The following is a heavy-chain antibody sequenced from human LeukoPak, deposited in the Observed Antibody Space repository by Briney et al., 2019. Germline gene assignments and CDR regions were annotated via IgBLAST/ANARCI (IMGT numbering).Heavy chain of an antibody. CDR2: VSPNSNAI. CDR3: ATESGWLFDY. J-gene: IGHJ4*02. Sequence: AGTLRLSCAAAGCSFSGRYNYWVWHAPRQGMGLVAYVSPNSNAIHYGNSAQGRFTISRDSAKNLLFLRVSSLRAEDMGVYYCATESGWLFDYWGQGTLVTVSS. CDR1: GCSFSGRY. D-gene: IGHD6-19*01. V-gene: IGHV3-11*01.